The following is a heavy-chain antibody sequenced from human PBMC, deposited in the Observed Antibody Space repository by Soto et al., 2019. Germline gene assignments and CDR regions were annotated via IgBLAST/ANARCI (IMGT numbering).Heavy chain of an antibody. D-gene: IGHD2-21*02. CDR2: ISAYNGNT. CDR3: AREHCGGDCYSGYFDY. Sequence: QVQLVQFGAEVKKPGASVKVSCKASGYTFTSYGISWVRQAPGQGLEWMGWISAYNGNTNYAQKLQGRVTMTTDTSTSTAYMEMRSLRSDDTAVYYCAREHCGGDCYSGYFDYSGQGTLVTVSS. V-gene: IGHV1-18*01. J-gene: IGHJ4*02. CDR1: GYTFTSYG.